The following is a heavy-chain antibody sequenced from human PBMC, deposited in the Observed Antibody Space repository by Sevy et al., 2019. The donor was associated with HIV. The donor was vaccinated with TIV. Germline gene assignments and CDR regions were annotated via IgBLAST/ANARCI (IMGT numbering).Heavy chain of an antibody. V-gene: IGHV3-53*01. D-gene: IGHD6-13*01. CDR2: IYSGGST. Sequence: GGSLRLSCAASGFTVSSNYMSWVRQAPGKGLEWVSVIYSGGSTYYAVSVKGRFTISRDNSKNTLYLQMNSLRAEDTAVYYCARDYSSSWYGPGYYYMDVWGKGTTVTVS. J-gene: IGHJ6*03. CDR1: GFTVSSNY. CDR3: ARDYSSSWYGPGYYYMDV.